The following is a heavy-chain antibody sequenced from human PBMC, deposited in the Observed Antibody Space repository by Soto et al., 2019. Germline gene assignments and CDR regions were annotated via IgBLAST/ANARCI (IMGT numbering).Heavy chain of an antibody. J-gene: IGHJ1*01. CDR3: ARDRIAVAGNPEYFQH. V-gene: IGHV3-66*01. CDR2: IYSGGST. Sequence: EVQLVESGGGLVQPGGSLRLSCAASGFTVSSNYMSWFRQAPGKWLEWVSVIYSGGSTYYSDSVKGRFTISRDNSKNTLYLQMNSLRAEDTAVYYCARDRIAVAGNPEYFQHWGQGTLVTVSS. CDR1: GFTVSSNY. D-gene: IGHD6-19*01.